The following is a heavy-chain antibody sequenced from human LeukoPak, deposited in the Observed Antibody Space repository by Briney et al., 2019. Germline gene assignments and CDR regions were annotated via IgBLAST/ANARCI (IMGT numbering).Heavy chain of an antibody. V-gene: IGHV2-5*02. J-gene: IGHJ4*02. CDR3: AHSQYFSSPTFDY. Sequence: SGPTLVKPTQTLTLTCSFSGFSLSSSLVGVGWIRQPPGKALEWPALIYWDDDKRYSSSLKSRLTITKDTSKEQVVLTMTNMDPVDTATYYCAHSQYFSSPTFDYWGQGTLVTVSS. CDR1: GFSLSSSLVG. D-gene: IGHD6-6*01. CDR2: IYWDDDK.